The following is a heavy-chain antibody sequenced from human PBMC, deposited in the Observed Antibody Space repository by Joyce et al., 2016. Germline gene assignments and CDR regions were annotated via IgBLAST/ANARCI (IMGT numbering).Heavy chain of an antibody. J-gene: IGHJ6*02. CDR2: MSSSSSTI. V-gene: IGHV3-48*01. CDR3: ARERDGYSWNYYGMDV. D-gene: IGHD1-1*01. Sequence: EVQLVESGGGLVQPGGSLRLSCGASGFTFSAYSMNWVRQAPGKGLEGVSFMSSSSSTIYYADSVKGRFIISRDNAKNSLYLQMNGLTGEDTALYYCARERDGYSWNYYGMDVWGQGTTVTVSS. CDR1: GFTFSAYS.